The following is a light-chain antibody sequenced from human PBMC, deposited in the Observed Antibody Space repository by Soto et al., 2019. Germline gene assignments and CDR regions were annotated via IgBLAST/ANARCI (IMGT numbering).Light chain of an antibody. CDR1: QSISRW. CDR3: QQYSSFLT. CDR2: DAS. J-gene: IGKJ4*01. V-gene: IGKV1-5*01. Sequence: DIQMTQSPSTLSASVGDRVTITCRASQSISRWLAWSQQKPGKAPKLLIYDASNLQSGVSSRFSGSGSGTEFTLTITSLQPDDFATYYCQQYSSFLTFGGGTKVEI.